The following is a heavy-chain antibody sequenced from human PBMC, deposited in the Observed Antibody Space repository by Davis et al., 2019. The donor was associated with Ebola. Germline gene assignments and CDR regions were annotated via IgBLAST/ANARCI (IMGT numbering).Heavy chain of an antibody. D-gene: IGHD2-15*01. CDR3: AAADIVVVVDGTSYPHAFDT. Sequence: GESPKISCAASGFTFSSYYMNWVRQAPGKGLEWVSSISSSSNYIYYADSMKGRFTISRDNAKNSLFLQMNSLRAEDTAVYYCAAADIVVVVDGTSYPHAFDTWGQGTVVTVSS. J-gene: IGHJ3*02. V-gene: IGHV3-21*01. CDR1: GFTFSSYY. CDR2: ISSSSNYI.